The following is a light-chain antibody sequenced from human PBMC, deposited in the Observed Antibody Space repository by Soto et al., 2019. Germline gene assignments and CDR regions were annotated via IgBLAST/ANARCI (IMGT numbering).Light chain of an antibody. CDR2: DVS. Sequence: QSALTQPASVSGSPGQPITISCSGTSSDIGAYNYVSWYQQYTGKAPKLVISDVSHRPSGVSSRFSGSKSGNTASLTISGLQAEDEADYYCSSYTIHSSVVFGGGTKLTVL. J-gene: IGLJ2*01. V-gene: IGLV2-14*03. CDR3: SSYTIHSSVV. CDR1: SSDIGAYNY.